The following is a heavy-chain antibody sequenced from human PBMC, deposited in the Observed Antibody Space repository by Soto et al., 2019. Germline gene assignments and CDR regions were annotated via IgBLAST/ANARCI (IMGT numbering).Heavy chain of an antibody. J-gene: IGHJ4*02. V-gene: IGHV4-31*03. CDR2: IYYSGST. CDR1: GGSIISCGYY. Sequence: PSETLSLTCTVSGGSIISCGYYWSWIRQHPGKGLEWIGYIYYSGSTYYNPSLKSRVTISVDTSKNQFSLKLSSVTAADTAVYYCARGPGTMAKIDYWGQGTLVTVSS. D-gene: IGHD3-10*01. CDR3: ARGPGTMAKIDY.